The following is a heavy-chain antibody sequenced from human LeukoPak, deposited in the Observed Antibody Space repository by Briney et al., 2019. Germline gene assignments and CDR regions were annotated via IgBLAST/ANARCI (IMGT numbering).Heavy chain of an antibody. D-gene: IGHD4-17*01. CDR2: IYYSGST. CDR3: ARGLGYGDYGRFDP. Sequence: SETLSLTCAVYVGSFSGHYWSWIRQPPGKGLVCIGDIYYSGSTNYNPSLKSRVTISVDTSKNQFSLKLSSVTAADTALYYCARGLGYGDYGRFDPWGQGTLVTVSS. J-gene: IGHJ5*02. V-gene: IGHV4-59*11. CDR1: VGSFSGHY.